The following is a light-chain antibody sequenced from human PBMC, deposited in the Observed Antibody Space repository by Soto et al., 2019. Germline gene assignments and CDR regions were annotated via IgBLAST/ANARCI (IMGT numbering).Light chain of an antibody. V-gene: IGLV1-40*01. Sequence: QSLLTQPPSVSGAPGQRVTISCTGSSSNIGADYDVHWYQQVPGAAPNLLIYGNNNRPSGVPDRFSGSKSGTSASLAITGLQAEDEADYYCQSYDSSLSGFYVFGTGTKVTVL. CDR3: QSYDSSLSGFYV. CDR2: GNN. J-gene: IGLJ1*01. CDR1: SSNIGADYD.